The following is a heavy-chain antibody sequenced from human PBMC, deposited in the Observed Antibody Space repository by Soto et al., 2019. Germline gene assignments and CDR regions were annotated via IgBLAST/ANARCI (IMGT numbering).Heavy chain of an antibody. Sequence: SETLSLTCTVSGGSISSYYWSWIRQPPGKGLEWIGYIYYSGSTNYNPSLKSRVTISVDTSKNQFSLKLSSVTAADTAVYYCARHRSIILMQPTELRFLEWSRNVWWFDPWGQGTLVTVSS. J-gene: IGHJ5*02. V-gene: IGHV4-59*08. CDR1: GGSISSYY. D-gene: IGHD3-3*01. CDR3: ARHRSIILMQPTELRFLEWSRNVWWFDP. CDR2: IYYSGST.